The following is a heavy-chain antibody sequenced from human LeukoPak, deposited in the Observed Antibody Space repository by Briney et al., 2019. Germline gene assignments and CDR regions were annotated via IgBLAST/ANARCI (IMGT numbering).Heavy chain of an antibody. Sequence: GGSLRLSCAASGFTFSSYGMSWVRQAPGKGLEWVSTINGGPDDNTYYADSVKGRFTISRDNSRNTLYLQMNSLRAEDTAIYFCAKDFAISLRFGEDYYGMDVWGQGTTVAVSS. CDR3: AKDFAISLRFGEDYYGMDV. D-gene: IGHD3-10*01. CDR2: INGGPDDNT. CDR1: GFTFSSYG. V-gene: IGHV3-23*01. J-gene: IGHJ6*02.